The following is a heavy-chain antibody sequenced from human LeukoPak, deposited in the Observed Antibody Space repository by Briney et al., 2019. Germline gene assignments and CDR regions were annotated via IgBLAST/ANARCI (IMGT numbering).Heavy chain of an antibody. D-gene: IGHD3-10*01. CDR2: INPSGGST. CDR3: QIGLWFGEVMIDY. CDR1: GYTFTSYY. V-gene: IGHV1-46*01. Sequence: GASVKVSCKASGYTFTSYYMHWVRQAPGQGLEWMGIINPSGGSTSYAQKFQGRVTMTRDMSTSTVYMELSSLRSEDTAVYYCQIGLWFGEVMIDYWGQGTLVTVSS. J-gene: IGHJ4*02.